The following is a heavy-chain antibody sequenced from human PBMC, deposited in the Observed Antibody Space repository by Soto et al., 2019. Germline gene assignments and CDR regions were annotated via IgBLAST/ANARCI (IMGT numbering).Heavy chain of an antibody. Sequence: GGSLRLSCVASGFTFSSYVMSWIRQAPGKGLEWVSTINGHGDTTYYADSVKGRFIISRDNSKNTLYLQMNSLRAEDTAVYYCAKEGFGVGARDYYYYGMDVWGQGTTVTVSS. J-gene: IGHJ6*02. CDR1: GFTFSSYV. CDR3: AKEGFGVGARDYYYYGMDV. CDR2: INGHGDTT. D-gene: IGHD1-26*01. V-gene: IGHV3-23*01.